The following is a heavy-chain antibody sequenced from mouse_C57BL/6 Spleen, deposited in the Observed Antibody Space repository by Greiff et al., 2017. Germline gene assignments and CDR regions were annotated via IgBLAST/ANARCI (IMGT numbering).Heavy chain of an antibody. CDR2: IDPETGGT. Sequence: QVQLQQSGAELVRPGASVTLSCKASGYTFTDYEMHWVKQTPVHGLEWIGAIDPETGGTAYNQKFKGKAILTADKSSSTAYMELRSLTSEDSAVCYWTRGRGPRYFDYWGQGTTLTVSS. CDR3: TRGRGPRYFDY. J-gene: IGHJ2*01. V-gene: IGHV1-15*01. D-gene: IGHD3-3*01. CDR1: GYTFTDYE.